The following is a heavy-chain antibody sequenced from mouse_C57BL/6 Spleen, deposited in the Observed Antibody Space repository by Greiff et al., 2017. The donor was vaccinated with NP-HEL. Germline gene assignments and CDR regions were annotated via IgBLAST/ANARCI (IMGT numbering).Heavy chain of an antibody. CDR3: ARLEYYGSSGY. Sequence: QVQLQQPGAELVKPGASVKLSCKASGYTFTSYWMHWVKQRPGQGLEWIGMIHPNSGSTNYNEKFKSKATLTVDKSSSTAYMQLSSLTSEDSAVYYCARLEYYGSSGYWGQGTSVTVSS. J-gene: IGHJ4*01. V-gene: IGHV1-64*01. D-gene: IGHD1-1*01. CDR1: GYTFTSYW. CDR2: IHPNSGST.